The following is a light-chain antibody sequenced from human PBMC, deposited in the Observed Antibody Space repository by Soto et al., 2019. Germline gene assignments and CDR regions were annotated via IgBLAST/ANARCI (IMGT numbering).Light chain of an antibody. J-gene: IGKJ5*01. V-gene: IGKV3D-7*01. CDR3: QQDYNLPIT. Sequence: EIVMTQSPATLSLSPGERATLSCRASQSIGDSYLSWYQQKPGQAPRLLIYGASTRTTGIPARFSGGGSGADFTLTISSLQPEDFAVYYCQQDYNLPITFGQGTRLEIK. CDR2: GAS. CDR1: QSIGDSY.